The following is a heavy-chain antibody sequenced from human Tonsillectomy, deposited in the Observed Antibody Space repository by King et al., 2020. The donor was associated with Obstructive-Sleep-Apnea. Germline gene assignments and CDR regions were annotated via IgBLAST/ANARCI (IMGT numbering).Heavy chain of an antibody. D-gene: IGHD3-10*01. Sequence: QLVQSGAEVKKPGASVKVSCKASGYTFTAYYIHWVRQAPGQGLEWMGWISPNSGSTKYAQKFQDRGTMTRDTSINTAYIDLSRLRADDTAIYYCARDMSAYDSTSPAYWGQGTLVTVSS. CDR1: GYTFTAYY. CDR2: ISPNSGST. CDR3: ARDMSAYDSTSPAY. V-gene: IGHV1-2*02. J-gene: IGHJ4*02.